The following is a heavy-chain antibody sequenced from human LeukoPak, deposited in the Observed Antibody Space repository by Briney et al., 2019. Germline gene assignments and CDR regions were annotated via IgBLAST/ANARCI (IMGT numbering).Heavy chain of an antibody. D-gene: IGHD2-2*01. CDR1: GGSISSGGYY. Sequence: PSQTLSLTCTVSGGSISSGGYYWSWIRQHPGKGLEWIGYIYYSGSTYYNPSLKSRVTISVDTSKNQFSLKLTSVTAADTAVYYCARRAPPVPATIAREENYFDYWGQGTLVTVSS. CDR2: IYYSGST. CDR3: ARRAPPVPATIAREENYFDY. V-gene: IGHV4-31*03. J-gene: IGHJ4*02.